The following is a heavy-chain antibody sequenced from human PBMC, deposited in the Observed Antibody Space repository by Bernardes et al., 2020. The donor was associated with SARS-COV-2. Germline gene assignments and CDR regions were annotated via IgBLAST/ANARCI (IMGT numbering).Heavy chain of an antibody. Sequence: GGSLRLSCAASGFTFSSSSMNWVRQAPGTGLEWVSSISSSSSYIYYADSVKGRFTISRDNAKNSLYLQMNSLRAEDTAVYYCARDMDYGRGGYWGQGTLVTVSS. J-gene: IGHJ4*02. D-gene: IGHD4-17*01. CDR1: GFTFSSSS. V-gene: IGHV3-21*01. CDR3: ARDMDYGRGGY. CDR2: ISSSSSYI.